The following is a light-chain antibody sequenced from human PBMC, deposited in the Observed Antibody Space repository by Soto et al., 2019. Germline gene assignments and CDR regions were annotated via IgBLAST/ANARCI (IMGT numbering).Light chain of an antibody. Sequence: DIQLAQSPSSLAESGGAAVTSTCRASQSPSRFLNWYQQKSGKAPKLLLYAASTLQSGVPSRFSGSASGTEVTLTISSLQPEDFATYYCQQLNSYLITCGQGTRLEIK. J-gene: IGKJ5*01. V-gene: IGKV1-9*01. CDR1: QSPSRF. CDR2: AAS. CDR3: QQLNSYLIT.